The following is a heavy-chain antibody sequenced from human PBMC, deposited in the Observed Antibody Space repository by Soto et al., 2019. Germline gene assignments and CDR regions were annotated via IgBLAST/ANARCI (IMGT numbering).Heavy chain of an antibody. CDR3: PRGVMDFDY. CDR1: GFTFDDYA. CDR2: ISHSGDRT. Sequence: GGSLRLSCAASGFTFDDYAMHWVRQAPGKGLEWVSGISHSGDRTYYADSVKGRFTISRDNSKNTLSLQMNSLRAEDTAVYYCPRGVMDFDYWGQGILVTVSS. V-gene: IGHV3-23*01. D-gene: IGHD3-10*01. J-gene: IGHJ4*02.